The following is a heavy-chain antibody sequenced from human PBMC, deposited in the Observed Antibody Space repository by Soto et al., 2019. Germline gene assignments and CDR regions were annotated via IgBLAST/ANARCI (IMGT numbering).Heavy chain of an antibody. D-gene: IGHD2-8*01. Sequence: QVPLVQSGAEVKKPGSSVKVSCKASGGTFSSYAISWVRQAPGQGLEWMGGIIPIFGTANYAQKFQGRVTITADESTSTAYMELSSLRSEDTAVYYCARDREGYCTNGVCYTSYFDYWGQGTLVTVSS. V-gene: IGHV1-69*01. CDR2: IIPIFGTA. CDR1: GGTFSSYA. J-gene: IGHJ4*02. CDR3: ARDREGYCTNGVCYTSYFDY.